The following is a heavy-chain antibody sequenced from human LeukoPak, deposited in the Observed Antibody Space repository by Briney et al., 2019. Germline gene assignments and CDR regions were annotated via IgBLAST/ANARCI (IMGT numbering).Heavy chain of an antibody. V-gene: IGHV1-46*01. CDR3: ATLPTGGYDSSGYYYVDY. J-gene: IGHJ4*02. D-gene: IGHD3-22*01. CDR2: INPSGGST. CDR1: GYTFTSYY. Sequence: GASVTVSCKASGYTFTSYYMHWVRQAPGQGLEWMGIINPSGGSTSYAQKFQGRVTMTRDTSTSTVYMELSSLRSEDTAVYYCATLPTGGYDSSGYYYVDYWGQGTLVTVSS.